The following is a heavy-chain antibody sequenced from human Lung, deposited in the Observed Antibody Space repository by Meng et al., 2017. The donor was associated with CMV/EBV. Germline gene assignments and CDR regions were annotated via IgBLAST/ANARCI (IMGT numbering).Heavy chain of an antibody. CDR3: ARSSRADRYDAFDI. CDR2: IHPNSGGT. D-gene: IGHD2-2*01. Sequence: ASXXVSXKASGYTFTAHYFHWVRQAPGQGLEWMGWIHPNSGGTNYAQKFQGRVTMTRDTSISTAYMELSRLRSDDTAVYYCARSSRADRYDAFDIWGQGTMVTVSS. CDR1: GYTFTAHY. J-gene: IGHJ3*02. V-gene: IGHV1-2*02.